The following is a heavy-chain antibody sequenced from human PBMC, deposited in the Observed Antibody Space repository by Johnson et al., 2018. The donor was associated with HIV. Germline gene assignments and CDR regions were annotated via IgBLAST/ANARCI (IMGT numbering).Heavy chain of an antibody. CDR2: ISYDGSDK. CDR1: GFTFSTYA. J-gene: IGHJ3*02. CDR3: AKLRWAPRAFDI. Sequence: QVQLVESGGGVVRPGGSLRLSCAASGFTFSTYAMHWVRQAPGKGLEWVEVISYDGSDKNYADSVKGRFPISRDNSKNTLFLQMNSLRAEDTAVYYCAKLRWAPRAFDIWGQGTMVTVSS. V-gene: IGHV3-30*18. D-gene: IGHD4-23*01.